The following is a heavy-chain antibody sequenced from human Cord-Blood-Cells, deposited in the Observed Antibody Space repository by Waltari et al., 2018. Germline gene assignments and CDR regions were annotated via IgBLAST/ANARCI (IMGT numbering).Heavy chain of an antibody. CDR3: ATSAARSYYFDY. D-gene: IGHD6-6*01. J-gene: IGHJ4*02. CDR1: GYTLTELS. CDR2: FDPEDGET. V-gene: IGHV1-24*01. Sequence: KVSCKVSGYTLTELSMHWVRQAPGKGLEWMGGFDPEDGETIYAQKFQGRVTMTEDTSTDTAYMELSSLRSEDTAVYYCATSAARSYYFDYWGQGTLVTVSS.